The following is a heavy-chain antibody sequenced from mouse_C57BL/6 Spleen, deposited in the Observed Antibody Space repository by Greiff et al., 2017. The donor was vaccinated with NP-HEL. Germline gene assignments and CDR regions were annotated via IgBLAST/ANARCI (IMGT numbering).Heavy chain of an antibody. J-gene: IGHJ2*01. CDR1: GFTFSSYG. Sequence: EVKLLESGGDLVKPGGSLKLSCAASGFTFSSYGMSWVRQTPDQRLEWVATISSGGSYTYYPDSVKGRCTISRDNAKNTLYVQVSSLTSEDTAMYYCARGEGYWGQGTTLTVSS. CDR2: ISSGGSYT. V-gene: IGHV5-6*01. CDR3: ARGEGY.